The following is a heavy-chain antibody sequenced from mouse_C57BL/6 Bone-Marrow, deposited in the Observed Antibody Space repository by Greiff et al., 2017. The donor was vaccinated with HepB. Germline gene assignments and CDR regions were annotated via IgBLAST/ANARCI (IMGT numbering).Heavy chain of an antibody. V-gene: IGHV1-64*01. Sequence: QVQLQQPGAELVKPGASVKLSCKASGYTFTSYWMHWVKQRPGQGLEWIGMIHPNSGSTNYNEKFKSKATLTVDKSSSTAYMQLSSLTSEDSAVYYCARIRDSSGYVDYWGQGTTLTVSS. CDR2: IHPNSGST. CDR3: ARIRDSSGYVDY. D-gene: IGHD3-2*02. J-gene: IGHJ2*01. CDR1: GYTFTSYW.